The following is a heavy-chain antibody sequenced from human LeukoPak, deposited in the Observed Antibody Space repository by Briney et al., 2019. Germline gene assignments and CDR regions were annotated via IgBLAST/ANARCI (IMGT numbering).Heavy chain of an antibody. V-gene: IGHV1-8*03. Sequence: GASVKVSCKASGYTFTSYDINWVRQATGQGLEWMGWMNPNSGNTGYAQKFQGRVTITRNTSISTAYMELSSLRSEDTAVYHCARAPIPSYYMDVWGKGTTVTVSS. CDR1: GYTFTSYD. D-gene: IGHD2-21*01. CDR3: ARAPIPSYYMDV. CDR2: MNPNSGNT. J-gene: IGHJ6*03.